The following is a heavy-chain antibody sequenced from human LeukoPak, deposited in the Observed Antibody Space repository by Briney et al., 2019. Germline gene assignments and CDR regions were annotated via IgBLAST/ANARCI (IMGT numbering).Heavy chain of an antibody. D-gene: IGHD6-6*01. V-gene: IGHV3-48*01. CDR3: ARVRGGYSSSSGYFDY. CDR1: GFTFSSYS. Sequence: PGGSLRLSCAASGFTFSSYSMNWVRQAPGKGLEWVSYISSSSSTIYYADSVKGRFTISRDNAKNSLYLQMNSLRAEDTAVYYCARVRGGYSSSSGYFDYWGQGTLVTVSS. CDR2: ISSSSSTI. J-gene: IGHJ4*02.